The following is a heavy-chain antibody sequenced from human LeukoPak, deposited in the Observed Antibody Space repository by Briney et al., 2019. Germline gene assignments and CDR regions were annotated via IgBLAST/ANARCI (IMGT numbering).Heavy chain of an antibody. CDR2: IYYSGST. CDR1: GGSIRGYY. CDR3: AVGATHYYMDV. V-gene: IGHV4-59*08. J-gene: IGHJ6*03. Sequence: SETLSLTCTVSGGSIRGYYWSWVRQPPGKGLEWIAYIYYSGSTNYNPSLKSRVTISLDTSKNQFSLKLSSVTAADTAVYYCAVGATHYYMDVWGKGSTETVSS. D-gene: IGHD3-16*01.